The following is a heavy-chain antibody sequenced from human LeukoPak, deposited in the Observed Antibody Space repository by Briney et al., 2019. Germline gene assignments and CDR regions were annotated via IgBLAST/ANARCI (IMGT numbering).Heavy chain of an antibody. CDR3: ARGGLRFLEWLPRYYYGVDV. J-gene: IGHJ6*02. CDR2: INHSGST. Sequence: PPDTLSLTCAVYGASFSGYYWSWIRHPPGKGRECIGEINHSGSTNYNPPLKSRVTISVATSKNQFSLKMGSVTVADTAVYYCARGGLRFLEWLPRYYYGVDVWGQGTTVTVSS. D-gene: IGHD3-3*01. CDR1: GASFSGYY. V-gene: IGHV4-34*01.